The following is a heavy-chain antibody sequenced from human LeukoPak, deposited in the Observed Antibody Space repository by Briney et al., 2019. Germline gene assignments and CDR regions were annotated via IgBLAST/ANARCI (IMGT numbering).Heavy chain of an antibody. D-gene: IGHD3-3*01. J-gene: IGHJ4*02. V-gene: IGHV1-18*01. CDR3: ARDSVASSYDFWSAYHTGISY. Sequence: ASVKVSCKASGYTFSNYGINWVRQAPGQGLEWVGWISTYNGNTKYAQRLQGRVTMTADASTNRAYLELRSLRSDDTAVYYCARDSVASSYDFWSAYHTGISYWGQGTLVTVSS. CDR1: GYTFSNYG. CDR2: ISTYNGNT.